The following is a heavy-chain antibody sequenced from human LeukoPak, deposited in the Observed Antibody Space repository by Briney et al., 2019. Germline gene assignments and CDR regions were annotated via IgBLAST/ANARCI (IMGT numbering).Heavy chain of an antibody. CDR2: FDPEDGET. V-gene: IGHV1-24*01. D-gene: IGHD4-17*01. CDR3: ATASGDSPKNNWFDP. Sequence: ASVKVSCKASGYTFTGYYMHWVRQAPGKGLEWMGGFDPEDGETIYAQKFQGRVTMTEDTSTDTAYMELSSLRSEDTAVYYCATASGDSPKNNWFDPWGQGTLVTVSS. J-gene: IGHJ5*02. CDR1: GYTFTGYY.